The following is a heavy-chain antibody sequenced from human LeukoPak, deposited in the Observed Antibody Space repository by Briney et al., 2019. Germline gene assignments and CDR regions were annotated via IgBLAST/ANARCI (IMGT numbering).Heavy chain of an antibody. CDR3: ARGRTTSLSYFDY. CDR1: GGSFSGYY. CDR2: INHSGST. D-gene: IGHD1-1*01. V-gene: IGHV4-34*01. J-gene: IGHJ4*02. Sequence: KPSETLSLTCAVNGGSFSGYYWSWIRQPPGKGLEWIGEINHSGSTNYSPSLKSRVTISVDTSKNQFSLKLSSVTAADTAVYYCARGRTTSLSYFDYWGQGTLVTVSS.